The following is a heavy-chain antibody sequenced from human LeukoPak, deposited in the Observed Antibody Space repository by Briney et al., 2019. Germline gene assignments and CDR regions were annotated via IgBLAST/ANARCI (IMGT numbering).Heavy chain of an antibody. J-gene: IGHJ4*02. D-gene: IGHD2-15*01. V-gene: IGHV1-69*04. CDR2: IIPIFGIA. Sequence: GASVKVSCKASGGTFSSYAISWVRQAPGQGLEWMGRIIPIFGIANYAQKFQGRVTITADKSTSTAYMELSSLGSEDTAVYYCASLYCSGGSCNFDYWGQGTLVTVSS. CDR3: ASLYCSGGSCNFDY. CDR1: GGTFSSYA.